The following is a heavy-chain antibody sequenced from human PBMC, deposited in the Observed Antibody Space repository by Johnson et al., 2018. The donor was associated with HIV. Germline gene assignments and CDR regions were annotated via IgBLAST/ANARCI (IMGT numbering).Heavy chain of an antibody. D-gene: IGHD6-13*01. CDR3: AKDIEGSSWWTPHDPDDAFDI. CDR1: GFTFSSYA. CDR2: ISYDGSNK. V-gene: IGHV3-30-3*01. J-gene: IGHJ3*02. Sequence: QVQLVESGGGVVQPGRSLRLSCAASGFTFSSYAVHWVRQAPGKGLEWVAIISYDGSNKYYADSVKGRFTISRDNSKNTLYLQMNSLRAEDTAVYYCAKDIEGSSWWTPHDPDDAFDIWGQGTMVTVSS.